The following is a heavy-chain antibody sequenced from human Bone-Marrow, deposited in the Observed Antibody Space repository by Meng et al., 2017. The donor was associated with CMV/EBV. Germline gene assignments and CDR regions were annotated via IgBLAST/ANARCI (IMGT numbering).Heavy chain of an antibody. CDR2: ITTYNDNR. D-gene: IGHD2-21*01. J-gene: IGHJ4*02. Sequence: VSCKVSGYDFLNHGISWVRQTPGQGLEWMGWITTYNDNRNYGEKFQDRLSLTTDTSTSTAYMELRSLTSDDTAVYYCARRLPIVEGATTFDYWGQGTLVTVSS. CDR3: ARRLPIVEGATTFDY. V-gene: IGHV1-18*01. CDR1: GYDFLNHG.